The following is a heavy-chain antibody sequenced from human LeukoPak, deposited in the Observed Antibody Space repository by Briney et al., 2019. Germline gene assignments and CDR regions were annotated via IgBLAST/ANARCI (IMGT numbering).Heavy chain of an antibody. Sequence: PSETLSLTCTVSGGSISSGGYYWSWIRQPPGQGLEWIGYIYHSGSTYYNPSLKSRVTISLDRSKNQFSLKLSSVTAADTAVYYCPSAPPTSGSIAARWFDPWGQGTLVTVSS. CDR2: IYHSGST. V-gene: IGHV4-30-2*01. D-gene: IGHD6-6*01. CDR1: GGSISSGGYY. J-gene: IGHJ5*02. CDR3: PSAPPTSGSIAARWFDP.